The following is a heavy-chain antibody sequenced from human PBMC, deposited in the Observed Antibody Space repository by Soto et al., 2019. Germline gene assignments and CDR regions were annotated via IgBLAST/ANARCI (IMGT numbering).Heavy chain of an antibody. J-gene: IGHJ4*02. CDR2: ISVYNGNT. V-gene: IGHV1-18*04. D-gene: IGHD6-19*01. Sequence: APVKVSCKASGYTFTSSGISWVRQAPGQGLECMGWISVYNGNTHYAQKFQGRVTKTADTSTSTAHMVLRRLRPDDTAGHYWARVEQSLLFQFWGRLTMVAVCS. CDR1: GYTFTSSG. CDR3: ARVEQSLLFQF.